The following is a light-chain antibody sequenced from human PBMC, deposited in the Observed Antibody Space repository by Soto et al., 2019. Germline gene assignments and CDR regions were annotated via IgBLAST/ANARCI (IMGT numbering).Light chain of an antibody. CDR2: ATS. J-gene: IGKJ1*01. V-gene: IGKV3-20*01. CDR3: QQYGSSSWT. Sequence: EIVLTQSPGTLSLSPGERATLSCRASQSVSSSYLAWYQQKPGQPPRLVMYATSSRATGIPARFSGSGSETDFTLTISRLVPEDFAVYYCQQYGSSSWTFGQVTKV. CDR1: QSVSSSY.